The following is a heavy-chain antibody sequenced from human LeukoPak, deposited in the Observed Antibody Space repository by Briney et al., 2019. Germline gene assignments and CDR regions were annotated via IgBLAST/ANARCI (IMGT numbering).Heavy chain of an antibody. CDR1: GGSISSSSYY. CDR2: ISYSGST. D-gene: IGHD1-26*01. Sequence: SETLSLTCTVSGGSISSSSYYWGWIRQPPGKGLEWIGSISYSGSTYYNPSLKSRVTISVDTSKNQFSLKLSSVAAADTAVYYCARSSGSYDYWGRGTLVTVSS. V-gene: IGHV4-39*01. J-gene: IGHJ4*02. CDR3: ARSSGSYDY.